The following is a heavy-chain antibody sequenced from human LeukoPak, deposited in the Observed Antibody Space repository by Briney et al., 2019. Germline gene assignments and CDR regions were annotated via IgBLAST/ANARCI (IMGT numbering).Heavy chain of an antibody. V-gene: IGHV1-69*13. CDR2: IIPIFGTA. Sequence: SVKVSCKASGGTFSSYAISWVRQAPGQGLEWMGGIIPIFGTANYAQKFQGRVTITADESTSTAYMELSSLRSEDTAVYYCARVPYDILTGYFQHYFDYWGQGTLVTVSS. CDR3: ARVPYDILTGYFQHYFDY. CDR1: GGTFSSYA. D-gene: IGHD3-9*01. J-gene: IGHJ4*02.